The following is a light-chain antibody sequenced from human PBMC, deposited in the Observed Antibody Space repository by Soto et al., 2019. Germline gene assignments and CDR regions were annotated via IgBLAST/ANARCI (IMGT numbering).Light chain of an antibody. V-gene: IGLV2-14*01. J-gene: IGLJ1*01. CDR1: SSDVGGYNY. CDR3: SSHSGITTLDV. CDR2: DVG. Sequence: QSALTQPASVSGSPGQSITISCTGTSSDVGGYNYVSWYQQYPGKAPKLIIYDVGNRPSGVSDRFSGSKSGNTASLTISGLQTEDEADYYCSSHSGITTLDVFGTGTKLTVL.